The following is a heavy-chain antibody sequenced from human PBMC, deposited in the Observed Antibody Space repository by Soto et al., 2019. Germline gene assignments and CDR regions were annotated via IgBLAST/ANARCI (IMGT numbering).Heavy chain of an antibody. D-gene: IGHD3-22*01. J-gene: IGHJ6*02. CDR1: GYTFTSYD. CDR2: MNPNSGNT. CDR3: ARVNDYYDISGYTSSGYYYGMDV. Sequence: ASVKVSCKASGYTFTSYDINWVRQATGQGLEWMGWMNPNSGNTGYAQKFQGRVTMTRNTSISTAYMELSSLRSEDTAVYYCARVNDYYDISGYTSSGYYYGMDVGGQGTTVTVSS. V-gene: IGHV1-8*01.